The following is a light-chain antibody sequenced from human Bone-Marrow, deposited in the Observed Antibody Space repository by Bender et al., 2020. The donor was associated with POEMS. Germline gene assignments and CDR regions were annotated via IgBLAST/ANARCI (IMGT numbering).Light chain of an antibody. Sequence: QSALPQPPSASGSPGQSVTISCTGTSSDVGAYTYVSWFQQHPGKAPKVLIYEVNKRASGVPDRFSASKAGNTASLTVSGLQAEDEADYYCNSYAGNNTWVFGGGTKLTVL. CDR3: NSYAGNNTWV. J-gene: IGLJ3*02. V-gene: IGLV2-8*01. CDR2: EVN. CDR1: SSDVGAYTY.